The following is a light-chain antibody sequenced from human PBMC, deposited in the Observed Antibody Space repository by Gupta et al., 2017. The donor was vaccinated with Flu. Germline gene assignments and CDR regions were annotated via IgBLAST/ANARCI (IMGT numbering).Light chain of an antibody. J-gene: IGLJ2*01. CDR3: YSTDSSSNNRV. CDR1: EVTSNH. CDR2: DDS. Sequence: GQTGSIIFSGGEVTSNHAYWYQQKAAPSPGLLIYDDSKRRSVLPDSFFGSSYGAIATFTISEAHVEEDADYYCYSTDSSSNNRVFGGGIKLTVL. V-gene: IGLV3-10*01.